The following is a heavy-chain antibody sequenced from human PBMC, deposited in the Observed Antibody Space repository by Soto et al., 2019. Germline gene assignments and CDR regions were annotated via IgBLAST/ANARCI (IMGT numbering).Heavy chain of an antibody. D-gene: IGHD6-13*01. CDR2: IYTSGST. V-gene: IGHV4-4*07. J-gene: IGHJ4*02. Sequence: PSETLSLTCSVSGGSIISYYWSWIRQPAGKGLEWIGRIYTSGSTNYNPSLKSRVTMSVDTSKNQFSLKLSSVTAADTAVYYCARALKYSSSWGFDYWGQGTLVTVSS. CDR3: ARALKYSSSWGFDY. CDR1: GGSIISYY.